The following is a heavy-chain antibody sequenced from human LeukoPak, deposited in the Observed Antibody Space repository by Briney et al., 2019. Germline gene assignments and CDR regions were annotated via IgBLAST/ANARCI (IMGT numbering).Heavy chain of an antibody. CDR3: AKDGVEGIVGVTLCYFDY. CDR2: IRYDGSNK. J-gene: IGHJ4*02. V-gene: IGHV3-30*02. D-gene: IGHD1-26*01. Sequence: PGGSLRLSCAASGFTFSSYGMHWVRQAPGKGLEWVAFIRYDGSNKYNADSVKGRFTISRDNSKNTLFLHMNSLRADDTAVYYCAKDGVEGIVGVTLCYFDYWGQGTLVTVSS. CDR1: GFTFSSYG.